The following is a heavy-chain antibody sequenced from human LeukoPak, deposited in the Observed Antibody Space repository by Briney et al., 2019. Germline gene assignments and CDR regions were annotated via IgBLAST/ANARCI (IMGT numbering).Heavy chain of an antibody. CDR3: ARGTPYSSSWPSHLPFDY. D-gene: IGHD6-13*01. CDR2: ISSSSSPI. Sequence: GGSLRLSCAASGFTFSSYSMNWVRQAPGKGLEWVSYISSSSSPIYYADSVKGRFTISRDNAKNSLYLQMNSLRAEDTAVYYCARGTPYSSSWPSHLPFDYWGQGTLVTVSS. V-gene: IGHV3-48*04. CDR1: GFTFSSYS. J-gene: IGHJ4*02.